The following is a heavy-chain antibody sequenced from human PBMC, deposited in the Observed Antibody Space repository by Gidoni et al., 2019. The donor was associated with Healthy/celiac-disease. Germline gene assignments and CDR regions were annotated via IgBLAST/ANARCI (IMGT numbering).Heavy chain of an antibody. CDR3: TTHQNYELYYYGMDV. J-gene: IGHJ6*02. Sequence: EVQLVESGGGLVKPGGSLRLSCAASGFTFSNAWMSWVRQAPGKGLEWVGRIKSKTDGGTTDYAAPVKGRFTISRDDSKNTLYLQMNSLKTEDTAVYYCTTHQNYELYYYGMDVWGQGTTVTVSS. V-gene: IGHV3-15*01. D-gene: IGHD3-22*01. CDR1: GFTFSNAW. CDR2: IKSKTDGGTT.